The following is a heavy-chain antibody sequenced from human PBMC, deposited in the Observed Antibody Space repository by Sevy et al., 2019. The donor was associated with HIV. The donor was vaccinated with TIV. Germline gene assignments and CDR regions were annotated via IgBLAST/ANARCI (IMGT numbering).Heavy chain of an antibody. J-gene: IGHJ4*02. CDR3: AREGCTKPHDY. Sequence: GGSLRLSCAASGFTFSKYSMSGFRHPQGKGREWVSILSFGCGEINYADSVKGRFTISRDNSKSSVYLQMNNLRPEDTAVYYCAREGCTKPHDYWGQGTLVTVSS. V-gene: IGHV3-23*01. CDR2: LSFGCGEI. D-gene: IGHD2-8*01. CDR1: GFTFSKYS.